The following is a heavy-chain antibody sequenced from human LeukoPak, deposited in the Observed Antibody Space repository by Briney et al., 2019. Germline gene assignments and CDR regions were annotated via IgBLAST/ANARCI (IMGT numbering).Heavy chain of an antibody. D-gene: IGHD5-18*01. CDR3: ARDRRGYSYGYFDY. Sequence: GASVKVSCKASGYTFTSYGISWVRQAPGQGLEWMGWISAYNGNTNYAHKLQGRVTMTTDTSTSTAYMELRSLRSDDTAVYYCARDRRGYSYGYFDYWGQGTLVTVSS. CDR2: ISAYNGNT. V-gene: IGHV1-18*01. CDR1: GYTFTSYG. J-gene: IGHJ4*02.